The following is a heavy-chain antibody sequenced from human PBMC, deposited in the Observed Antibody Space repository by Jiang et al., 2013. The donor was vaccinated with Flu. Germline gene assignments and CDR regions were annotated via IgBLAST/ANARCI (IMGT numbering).Heavy chain of an antibody. Sequence: LLKPSETLSLTCAVYGGSFSGYYWSWIRQPPGKGLEWIGEINHSGSTNYNPSLKSRVTISVDTSKNQFSLKLSSVTAADTAVYYCARREGSSRRSDAFDIWGQGDNGHRLF. J-gene: IGHJ3*02. CDR2: INHSGST. D-gene: IGHD6-13*01. CDR3: ARREGSSRRSDAFDI. V-gene: IGHV4-34*01. CDR1: GGSFSGYY.